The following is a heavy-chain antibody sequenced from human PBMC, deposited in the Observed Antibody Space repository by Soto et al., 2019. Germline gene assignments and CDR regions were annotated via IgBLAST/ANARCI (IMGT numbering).Heavy chain of an antibody. V-gene: IGHV4-61*03. CDR3: ARGAGFSYASTWFDI. J-gene: IGHJ5*02. CDR2: IYYTGST. D-gene: IGHD5-18*01. Sequence: SETLSLTCTVSGASISGGTYYWTWIRQAHGKGLEWVGHIYYTGSTNYNPALNDRVTISVDTSKNHFSLQLTSVSAADTAVYYCARGAGFSYASTWFDIWGQGTLVTVSS. CDR1: GASISGGTYY.